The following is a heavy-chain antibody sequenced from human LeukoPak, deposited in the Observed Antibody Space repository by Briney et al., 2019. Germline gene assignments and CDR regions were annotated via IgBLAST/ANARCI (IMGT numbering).Heavy chain of an antibody. Sequence: SETLSLTCTVSGGSISSYYWSWIRQPPGKGREWIGYIYNRGSTNYNPSLKRRVTISVDTSKNQSSLKLRSVTAADTAVYYCARDRPGIAVAGDAFDIWGQGTMVTVSS. J-gene: IGHJ3*02. CDR2: IYNRGST. CDR3: ARDRPGIAVAGDAFDI. CDR1: GGSISSYY. V-gene: IGHV4-59*01. D-gene: IGHD6-19*01.